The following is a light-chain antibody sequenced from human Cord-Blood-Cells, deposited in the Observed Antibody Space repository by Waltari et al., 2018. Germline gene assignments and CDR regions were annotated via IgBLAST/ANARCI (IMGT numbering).Light chain of an antibody. V-gene: IGKV3-15*01. J-gene: IGKJ2*03. CDR3: QQYNNWPYS. Sequence: EIVMTPSPATRSVSPGERATLSCSASQSVSSNLAWYRQNPGQAPRLLIYGASTRATGIPARFSGSGSGTEFTLTISSLQSEDFAVYYCQQYNNWPYSFGQGTKLEIK. CDR2: GAS. CDR1: QSVSSN.